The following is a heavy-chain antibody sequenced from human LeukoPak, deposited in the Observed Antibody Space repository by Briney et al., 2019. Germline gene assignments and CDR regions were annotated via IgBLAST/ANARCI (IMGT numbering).Heavy chain of an antibody. CDR3: ARVTGIAVAGTGAFDI. V-gene: IGHV4-39*07. D-gene: IGHD6-19*01. CDR1: GGSISSSSYY. Sequence: SETLSLTCTVSGGSISSSSYYWGWIRQPPGTGLEWIGSIYYSGSTYYNPSLKSRVTISVDTSKNQFSLKLSSVTAADTAVYYCARVTGIAVAGTGAFDIWGQGTMVTVSS. J-gene: IGHJ3*02. CDR2: IYYSGST.